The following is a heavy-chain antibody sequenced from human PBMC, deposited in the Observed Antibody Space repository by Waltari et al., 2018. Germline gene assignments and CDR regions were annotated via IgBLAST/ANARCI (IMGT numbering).Heavy chain of an antibody. CDR3: ARQVLRVYSYGLYYFDY. Sequence: QVQLVQSGAEVKKPGASVKVSCKASGYTFTSYYMHWVRQAPGQGLEWMGIINPSGGSASYAQKFQGRVTMTRDTSTSTVYMELSSVTAADTAVYYCARQVLRVYSYGLYYFDYWGQGTLVTVSS. J-gene: IGHJ4*02. V-gene: IGHV1-46*01. CDR1: GYTFTSYY. D-gene: IGHD5-18*01. CDR2: INPSGGSA.